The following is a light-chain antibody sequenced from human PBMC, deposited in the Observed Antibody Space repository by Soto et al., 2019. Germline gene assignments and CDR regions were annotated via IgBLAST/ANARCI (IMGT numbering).Light chain of an antibody. J-gene: IGKJ4*01. CDR2: AAS. CDR1: QSVGSA. Sequence: EIVLTQSPATLSVSPGETATLSCRASQSVGSAVAWYQHRPGQAPRLLIVAASIRATGVPGRFSGGRSGTEFTLTISGLQSEDFAVYYCQHYINWPPLTFGGGTTVDIK. CDR3: QHYINWPPLT. V-gene: IGKV3-15*01.